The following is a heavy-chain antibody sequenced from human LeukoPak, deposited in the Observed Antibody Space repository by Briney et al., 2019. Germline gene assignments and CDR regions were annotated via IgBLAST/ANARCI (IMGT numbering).Heavy chain of an antibody. CDR2: GDYSGGT. CDR3: AGERGEEYSSGWYKRNYFDN. D-gene: IGHD6-19*01. CDR1: GGSISSYY. J-gene: IGHJ4*02. V-gene: IGHV4-39*07. Sequence: SETLSLTCTVSGGSISSYYWAWIRQPPGKGLEWIASGDYSGGTYYNPSLESRVAISADMSKNQFSLKLTSVTGADTAVYYCAGERGEEYSSGWYKRNYFDNWGQGIRVTVSS.